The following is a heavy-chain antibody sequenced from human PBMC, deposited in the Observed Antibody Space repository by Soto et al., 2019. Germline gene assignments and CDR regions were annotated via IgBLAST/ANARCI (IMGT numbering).Heavy chain of an antibody. CDR2: IYSGGST. D-gene: IGHD3-9*01. CDR3: AGTYDILTGYYEKYYYYYMDV. CDR1: GFTVSSNY. J-gene: IGHJ6*03. Sequence: EVQLVESGGGLVQPGGSLRLSCAASGFTVSSNYMSWVRQAPGKGLEWVSVIYSGGSTYYADSVKGRFTISRDNSKNTLYLQRNSLRAEDTAVYYCAGTYDILTGYYEKYYYYYMDVWGKGTTVTVSS. V-gene: IGHV3-66*01.